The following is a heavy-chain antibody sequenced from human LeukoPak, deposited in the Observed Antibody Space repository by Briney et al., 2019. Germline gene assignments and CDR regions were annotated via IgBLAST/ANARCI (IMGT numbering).Heavy chain of an antibody. J-gene: IGHJ4*02. CDR3: GSRDY. V-gene: IGHV3-74*01. CDR2: INSDASNT. Sequence: GGSLRLSCSASGFTFSSNWMRWVRQAPGKGLVWVSRINSDASNTNYADSVKGRFTISRDNAKNTLFLQMNSVRAEDTAVYYCGSRDYWGQGTLVTVSS. CDR1: GFTFSSNW.